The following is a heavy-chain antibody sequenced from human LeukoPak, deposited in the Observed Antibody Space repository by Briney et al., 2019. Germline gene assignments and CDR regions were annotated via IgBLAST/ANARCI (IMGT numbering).Heavy chain of an antibody. CDR3: ARERRGGYYYGMDV. CDR1: GFTVSSNY. Sequence: PGGSLRLSCAASGFTVSSNYMSWVRQAPGKGLEWASVIYSGGSTYYADSVKGRFTISRDNSKNTLYLQMNSLRAEDTAVYYCARERRGGYYYGMDVWGKGTTVTVSS. D-gene: IGHD2-15*01. CDR2: IYSGGST. J-gene: IGHJ6*04. V-gene: IGHV3-53*01.